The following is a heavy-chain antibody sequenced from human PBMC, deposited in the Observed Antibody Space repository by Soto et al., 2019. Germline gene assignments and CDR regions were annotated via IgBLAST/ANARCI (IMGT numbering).Heavy chain of an antibody. J-gene: IGHJ4*02. V-gene: IGHV1-18*01. CDR3: ARGAHGSGYGVY. D-gene: IGHD3-3*01. CDR1: GYTFTTYG. Sequence: QVQLVQSGTEVKKPGASVKVACKASGYTFTTYGINWVRQAPGQGLEWMGWISGDNGNTNYAQKFQGRVTMTTDTSRRIAYMELRSLTFEDTAVYYCARGAHGSGYGVYWGQGTLVTVSS. CDR2: ISGDNGNT.